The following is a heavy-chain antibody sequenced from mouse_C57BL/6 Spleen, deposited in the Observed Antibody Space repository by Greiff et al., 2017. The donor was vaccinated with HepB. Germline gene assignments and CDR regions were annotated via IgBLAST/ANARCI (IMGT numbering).Heavy chain of an antibody. J-gene: IGHJ1*03. CDR3: ARDRDYGSSYVDWYFDV. D-gene: IGHD1-1*01. Sequence: EVMLVESEGGLVQPGSSMKLSCTASGFTFSDYYMAWVRQVPEKGLEWVANINYDGSSTYYLDSLKSRFIISRDNAKNILYLQMSSLKSEDTATYYCARDRDYGSSYVDWYFDVWGTGTTVTVSS. CDR1: GFTFSDYY. V-gene: IGHV5-16*01. CDR2: INYDGSST.